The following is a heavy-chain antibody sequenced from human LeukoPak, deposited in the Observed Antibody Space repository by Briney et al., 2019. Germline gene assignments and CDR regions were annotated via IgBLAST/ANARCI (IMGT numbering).Heavy chain of an antibody. V-gene: IGHV4-38-2*02. CDR1: GYSISSGYD. CDR3: AREYSSSWYPLSYFDY. Sequence: SETLSLTCTVSGYSISSGYDWGWIRQPPGKGLEWIGSIYYSGSTYYNPSLKSRVTISVDTSKNQFSLKLSSVTAADTAVYYCAREYSSSWYPLSYFDYWGQGTLVTVSS. D-gene: IGHD6-13*01. CDR2: IYYSGST. J-gene: IGHJ4*02.